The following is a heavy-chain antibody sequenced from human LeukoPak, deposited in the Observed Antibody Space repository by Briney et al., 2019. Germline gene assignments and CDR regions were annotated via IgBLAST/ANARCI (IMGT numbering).Heavy chain of an antibody. V-gene: IGHV3-NL1*01. CDR3: ARGDIVVVPAALYGMDV. CDR2: IEQDSSAT. J-gene: IGHJ6*02. Sequence: GGSLRLSCEASGFTFSRFAMTWVRQAPGRGLEWVSTIEQDSSATYSADSVRGRFAISRDNSKNTLYLQLNSLRAEDTAVYYCARGDIVVVPAALYGMDVWGQGTTVTVSS. D-gene: IGHD2-2*01. CDR1: GFTFSRFA.